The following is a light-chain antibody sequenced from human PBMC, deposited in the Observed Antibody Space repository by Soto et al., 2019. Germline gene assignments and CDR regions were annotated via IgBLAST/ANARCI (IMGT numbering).Light chain of an antibody. CDR1: SSDVGGYNY. V-gene: IGLV2-14*01. Sequence: QSALTQPASVSGSPGQSITISCTGTSSDVGGYNYVSWYQQHPGKAPKLMIYDVSNRPSGVSNRFSGSKSGNTASLTISGLQAEDEADYYCSSYTSISVYVFGTGTKVTV. J-gene: IGLJ1*01. CDR3: SSYTSISVYV. CDR2: DVS.